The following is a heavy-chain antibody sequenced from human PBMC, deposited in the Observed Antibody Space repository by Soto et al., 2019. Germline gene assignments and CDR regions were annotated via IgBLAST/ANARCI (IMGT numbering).Heavy chain of an antibody. CDR1: GYTFTSYA. Sequence: ASVKVSCKASGYTFTSYAMHWVRQAPGQRLEWMGWINAGNGNTKYSQKFQGRVTITRDTSASTAYMELNSLRSEDTAVYYCARDLLPLSYYDFWSGYYGYWGQGTLVTVSS. V-gene: IGHV1-3*01. CDR2: INAGNGNT. D-gene: IGHD3-3*01. CDR3: ARDLLPLSYYDFWSGYYGY. J-gene: IGHJ4*02.